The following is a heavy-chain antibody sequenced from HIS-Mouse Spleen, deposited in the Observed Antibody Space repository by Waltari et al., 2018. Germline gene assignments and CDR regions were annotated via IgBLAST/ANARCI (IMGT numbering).Heavy chain of an antibody. Sequence: EVQLLESGGGLVQPGGSLRLSCAASGFTFSSYAMSGVRQAPGKGLEWVSAISGSGGSKYYADSVKGRFTISRDNSKNTLYLQMNSLRAEDTAVYYCAKDSSGWYYFDYWGQGTLVTVSS. CDR2: ISGSGGSK. CDR3: AKDSSGWYYFDY. D-gene: IGHD6-19*01. V-gene: IGHV3-23*01. J-gene: IGHJ4*02. CDR1: GFTFSSYA.